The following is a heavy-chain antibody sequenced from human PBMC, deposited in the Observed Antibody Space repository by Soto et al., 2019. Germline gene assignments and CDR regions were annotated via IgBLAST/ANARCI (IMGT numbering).Heavy chain of an antibody. Sequence: GGSLRLSCAASGFTFSSYEMNWVRQAPGKGLEWVSYISSSGSTIYYADSVKGRFTISRGNAKNSLYLQMNSLRAEDTAVYYCARDYGDYQGWFDPWGQGTLVTVSS. CDR1: GFTFSSYE. D-gene: IGHD4-17*01. CDR3: ARDYGDYQGWFDP. J-gene: IGHJ5*02. CDR2: ISSSGSTI. V-gene: IGHV3-48*03.